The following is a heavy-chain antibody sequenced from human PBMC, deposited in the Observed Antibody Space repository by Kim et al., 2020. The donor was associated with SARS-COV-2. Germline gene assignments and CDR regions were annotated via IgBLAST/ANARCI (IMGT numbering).Heavy chain of an antibody. CDR1: GGSISSYY. CDR3: ARGAVSGLGDY. CDR2: IYYSGST. Sequence: SETLSLTCTVSGGSISSYYWSWIRQPPGKGLEWIVYIYYSGSTNYNPSLKSRLTISVDTSKNQFSLKLSSVTAADTAVYYCARGAVSGLGDYWGQGTLVTVSS. D-gene: IGHD1-26*01. J-gene: IGHJ4*01. V-gene: IGHV4-59*13.